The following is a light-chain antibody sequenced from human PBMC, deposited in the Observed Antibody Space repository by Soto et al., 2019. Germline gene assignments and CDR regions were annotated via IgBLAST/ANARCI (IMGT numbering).Light chain of an antibody. CDR1: QNVATN. CDR2: GAS. CDR3: HQATSGLRT. J-gene: IGKJ1*01. Sequence: IVMTQSPVTLSMSPGDRATLSCRASQNVATNVAWYQQKPGQAPRLLIYGASIRATGVPARFSGSGSGTKFTLTIDSLQSEDFAVFYCHQATSGLRTFGRGTRVEV. V-gene: IGKV3-15*01.